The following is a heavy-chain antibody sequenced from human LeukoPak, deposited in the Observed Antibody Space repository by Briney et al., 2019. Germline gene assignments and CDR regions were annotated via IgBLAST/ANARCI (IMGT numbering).Heavy chain of an antibody. CDR1: GFTFSRYW. Sequence: GGSLRLSCAASGFTFSRYWMHWVRQAPGKGLVWVSRISSDGSITTYADSVRGRFTISRDNAKNTLYLQMNSLRAEDTAVYYCARPYDSSDYYAFDIWGQGTMVTVSS. CDR2: ISSDGSIT. J-gene: IGHJ3*02. D-gene: IGHD3-22*01. CDR3: ARPYDSSDYYAFDI. V-gene: IGHV3-74*01.